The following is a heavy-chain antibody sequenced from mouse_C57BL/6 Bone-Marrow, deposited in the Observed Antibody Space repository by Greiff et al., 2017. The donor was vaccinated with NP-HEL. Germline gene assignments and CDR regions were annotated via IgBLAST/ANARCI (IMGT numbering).Heavy chain of an antibody. V-gene: IGHV1-64*01. CDR1: GYTFTSYW. D-gene: IGHD2-3*01. J-gene: IGHJ1*03. CDR2: IHPKSGST. CDR3: ARGGGYYVGYFDV. Sequence: QVQLKQSGAELVKPGASVKLSCKASGYTFTSYWMHWVKQRPGQGLEWIGMIHPKSGSTNYNEKFKSKATLTVDKSSSTAYMQLSSLTSEDSAVYYCARGGGYYVGYFDVWGTGTTVTVSS.